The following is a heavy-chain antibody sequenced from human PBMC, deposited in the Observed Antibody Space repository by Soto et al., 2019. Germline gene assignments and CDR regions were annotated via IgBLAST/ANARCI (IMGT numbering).Heavy chain of an antibody. J-gene: IGHJ4*02. D-gene: IGHD2-2*01. CDR2: IWYDGSNK. Sequence: GGSLRLSCAASGFTFSSYGMHWVRQAPGKGLEWVAVIWYDGSNKYYADSVKGRFTISRDNSKNTLYLQMNSLRAEDTAVYYCARDRSGLIVVVPAALDYWGQGTLVTVSS. CDR1: GFTFSSYG. CDR3: ARDRSGLIVVVPAALDY. V-gene: IGHV3-33*01.